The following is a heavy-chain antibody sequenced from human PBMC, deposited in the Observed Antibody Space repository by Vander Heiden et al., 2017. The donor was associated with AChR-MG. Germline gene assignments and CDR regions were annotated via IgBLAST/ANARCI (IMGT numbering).Heavy chain of an antibody. V-gene: IGHV3-23*01. CDR2: ISGSGGRT. J-gene: IGHJ4*02. Sequence: VQLFESGGGLVQPGGSLRLSCASPGFSLSSSAMGWVAQAPGKGLEWVCTISGSGGRTFYADSVKRRFTISRDNSKNTLSLQMNSLRAEDTAIYYCAKAHRFSGNFFSFYFDYWGQGTLFTVS. CDR3: AKAHRFSGNFFSFYFDY. CDR1: GFSLSSSA. D-gene: IGHD1-26*01.